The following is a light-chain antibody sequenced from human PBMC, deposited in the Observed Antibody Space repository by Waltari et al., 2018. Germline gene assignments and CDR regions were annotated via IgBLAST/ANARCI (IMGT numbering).Light chain of an antibody. Sequence: EIVMTQSPATLSVSPGETATLSCRASQSVSSTVAWYQKKPGQAPRLLIYDASTRATSIPARFRGSGSGTEFTLTISSLQSEDFAVYYCQQYNRWPQITFGQGTRLEIK. CDR2: DAS. CDR3: QQYNRWPQIT. J-gene: IGKJ5*01. CDR1: QSVSST. V-gene: IGKV3-15*01.